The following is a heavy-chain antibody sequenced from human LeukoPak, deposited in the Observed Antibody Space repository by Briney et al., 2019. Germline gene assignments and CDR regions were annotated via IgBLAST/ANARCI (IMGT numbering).Heavy chain of an antibody. D-gene: IGHD6-19*01. Sequence: GGSLRLSCAASGFTFSSYSMNWVRQAPGKGLEWVSFISTSSSYIHNADSVKGRFTISRDNAENSLYLQMNSLRTEDTAFYYCAKDSLQQIALAGTAFDYWGQGTLVTVSS. CDR1: GFTFSSYS. J-gene: IGHJ4*02. CDR2: ISTSSSYI. V-gene: IGHV3-21*04. CDR3: AKDSLQQIALAGTAFDY.